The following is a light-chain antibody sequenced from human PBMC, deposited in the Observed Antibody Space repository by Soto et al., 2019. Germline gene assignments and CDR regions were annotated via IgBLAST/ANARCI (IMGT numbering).Light chain of an antibody. J-gene: IGLJ2*01. Sequence: QSALTQPASVSGSPGQSITLSCTGTSSDIGGYDYVSWYQRHPGKAPKLIIYDVNNRPSGVSNRFSGSKSGNTASLTISGLQAEYEADYYCTSYASGSSHVVFVGGTQLTVL. CDR3: TSYASGSSHVV. V-gene: IGLV2-14*01. CDR1: SSDIGGYDY. CDR2: DVN.